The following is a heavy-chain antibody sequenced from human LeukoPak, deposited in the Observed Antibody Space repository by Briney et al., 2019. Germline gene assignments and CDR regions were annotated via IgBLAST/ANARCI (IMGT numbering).Heavy chain of an antibody. CDR1: GGSISSGSYY. D-gene: IGHD4-17*01. CDR2: IYTSGST. J-gene: IGHJ4*02. V-gene: IGHV4-61*09. Sequence: PSETLSLTCTVSGGSISSGSYYWSWIRQPAGKGLEWIGHIYTSGSTNYNPSLKSRVTISVDTSKNQFSLKLSSVTAADTAVYYCARRPASPRASTDFDYWGQGTLVTVSS. CDR3: ARRPASPRASTDFDY.